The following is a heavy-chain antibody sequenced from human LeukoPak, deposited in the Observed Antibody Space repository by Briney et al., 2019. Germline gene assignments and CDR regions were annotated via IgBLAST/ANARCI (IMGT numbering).Heavy chain of an antibody. Sequence: GGSLRLSCAASGFTFSASAMHWVRQAPGKGLEWVAFIRYDATNEFYAGSVKGRFTISRDNAKNSLYLQMNSLRAEDTAVYYCARGSLGSTSWSRYPNDAFDIWGQGTMVTVSS. V-gene: IGHV3-30*02. CDR2: IRYDATNE. J-gene: IGHJ3*02. CDR1: GFTFSASA. CDR3: ARGSLGSTSWSRYPNDAFDI. D-gene: IGHD2-2*01.